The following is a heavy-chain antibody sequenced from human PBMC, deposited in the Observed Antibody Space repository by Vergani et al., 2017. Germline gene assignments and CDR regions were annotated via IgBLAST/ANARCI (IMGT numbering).Heavy chain of an antibody. V-gene: IGHV1-69*06. D-gene: IGHD5-18*01. J-gene: IGHJ2*01. CDR3: ASSIQLHWYFDL. Sequence: QVQLVQSGAEVKKPGSSVKVSCKASGGTFSSYAISWVRQAPGQGLEWMGGIIPIFGTANYEQKFQGRVTITADKSTSTAYMELSSLRSEDTDVYYCASSIQLHWYFDLWGRGTLVTVSA. CDR1: GGTFSSYA. CDR2: IIPIFGTA.